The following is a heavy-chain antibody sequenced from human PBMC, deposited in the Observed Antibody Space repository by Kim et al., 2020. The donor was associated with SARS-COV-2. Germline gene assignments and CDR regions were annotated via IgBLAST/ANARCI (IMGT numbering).Heavy chain of an antibody. Sequence: GGSLRLSCAASGFTFSSYWMHWVRPAPGKGLVWVSRINSDGSSTSYADSVKGRFTISRDNAKNTLYLQMNSLRAEDTAVYYCARDGRELRPGPAHLFDYWGQGTLVTVSS. V-gene: IGHV3-74*01. J-gene: IGHJ4*02. D-gene: IGHD1-26*01. CDR3: ARDGRELRPGPAHLFDY. CDR2: INSDGSST. CDR1: GFTFSSYW.